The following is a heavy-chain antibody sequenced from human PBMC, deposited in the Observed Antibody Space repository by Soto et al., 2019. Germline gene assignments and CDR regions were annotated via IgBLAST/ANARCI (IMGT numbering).Heavy chain of an antibody. J-gene: IGHJ5*02. CDR1: GGSISSGDYY. D-gene: IGHD3-22*01. CDR2: IYYSGST. Sequence: PSETLSLTCTVSGGSISSGDYYWSWIRQPPGKGLEWIGYIYYSGSTYYNPSLKSRVTISVDTSKNQFSLKLSSVTAADTAVYYCARGHSANYYDSSGYYYGVNNWFDPWGQGTLVTVS. CDR3: ARGHSANYYDSSGYYYGVNNWFDP. V-gene: IGHV4-30-4*01.